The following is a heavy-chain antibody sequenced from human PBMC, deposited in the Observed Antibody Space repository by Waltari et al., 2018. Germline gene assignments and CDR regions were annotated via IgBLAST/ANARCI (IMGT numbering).Heavy chain of an antibody. J-gene: IGHJ6*02. Sequence: EVQLLESGGGLVQPGGSLRLSCAASGFTFSSYAMRWVRQAPGKGLEWVSDISGSGGNTYYAESVKGRFTISRDNSKNTLYVQMNSLRVEDTAVYYCARVKDGRGWFLYYGMDVWGQGTTVTVSS. CDR3: ARVKDGRGWFLYYGMDV. CDR1: GFTFSSYA. CDR2: ISGSGGNT. V-gene: IGHV3-23*01. D-gene: IGHD6-19*01.